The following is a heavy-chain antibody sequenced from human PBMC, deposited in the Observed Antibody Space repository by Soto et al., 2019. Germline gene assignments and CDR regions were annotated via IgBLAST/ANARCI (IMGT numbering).Heavy chain of an antibody. CDR2: TSYDGSNN. D-gene: IGHD3-16*01. CDR3: ARWGTTGGLDV. V-gene: IGHV3-33*05. Sequence: QVQLVESGGGVVQPGTSLRLSCVGSGFTFRSYVIHWVRQAPGKGLEWVALTSYDGSNNFYGESVKGRFTISRHNSRNTVELQMDSLRYEDTALYYCARWGTTGGLDVWGQGTLDSVSS. CDR1: GFTFRSYV. J-gene: IGHJ4*02.